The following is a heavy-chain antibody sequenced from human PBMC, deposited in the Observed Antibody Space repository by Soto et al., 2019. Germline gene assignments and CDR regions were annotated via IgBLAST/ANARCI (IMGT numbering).Heavy chain of an antibody. V-gene: IGHV3-30-3*01. CDR3: ARDKRDLRVLEWSYYFDY. CDR1: GFTFSSCA. CDR2: ISYDGSNK. Sequence: QVQLVESGGGVVQPGRSLRLSCAASGFTFSSCAMHWVRQAPGKGLEWVALISYDGSNKYYADSVKGRFTISRDNSKNTLYLQMNSLRAEDTAVYYCARDKRDLRVLEWSYYFDYWGQGTLVTVSS. D-gene: IGHD3-3*01. J-gene: IGHJ4*02.